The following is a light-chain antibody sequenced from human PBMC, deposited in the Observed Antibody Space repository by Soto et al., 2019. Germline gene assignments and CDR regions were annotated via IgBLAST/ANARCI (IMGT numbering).Light chain of an antibody. V-gene: IGKV1-17*01. CDR3: LQHNSYPRT. CDR1: QGIRND. CDR2: AAS. J-gene: IGKJ1*01. Sequence: DIQMTPSPSSLSASVRDRVTITCRARQGIRNDLGWDQQKPWKPPTRLIYAASSLQSGVPSRSSVSGSRTAFTLTISTLQPEDGATYYGLQHNSYPRTFGEATKVEIK.